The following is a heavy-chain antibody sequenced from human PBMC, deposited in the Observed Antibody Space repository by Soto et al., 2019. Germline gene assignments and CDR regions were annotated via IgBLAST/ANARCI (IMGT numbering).Heavy chain of an antibody. CDR2: FCGNDDKT. CDR3: ARASRDSCYSGFDS. D-gene: IGHD3-22*01. V-gene: IGHV3-23*01. J-gene: IGHJ4*02. CDR1: GFSFNTFA. Sequence: EAWLLESGGGLVQPGGSLRLSCATSGFSFNTFAMKWVRQAPGKGPEWLSSFCGNDDKTHYAETVKGRFTITRDTSRNILFLQMNSLRAEDTATYYCARASRDSCYSGFDSWGQGTLVTVSS.